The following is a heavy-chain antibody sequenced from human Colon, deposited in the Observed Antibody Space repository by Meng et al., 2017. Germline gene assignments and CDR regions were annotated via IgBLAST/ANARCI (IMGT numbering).Heavy chain of an antibody. Sequence: QVQQQQWGEGRLKPSETLSLTCAVYGGSFSGYYWSWIRQPPGKGLEWIGEINHSGSTNYNPSLKSRVTISVDTSKNQFSLKLSPVTAADTAVYYCARGWGYCSSTSCYFLDYWGQGTLVTVSS. CDR1: GGSFSGYY. J-gene: IGHJ4*02. CDR2: INHSGST. CDR3: ARGWGYCSSTSCYFLDY. V-gene: IGHV4-34*01. D-gene: IGHD2-2*01.